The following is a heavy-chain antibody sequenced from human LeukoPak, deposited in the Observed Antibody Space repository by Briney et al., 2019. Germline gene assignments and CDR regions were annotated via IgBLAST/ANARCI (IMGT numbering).Heavy chain of an antibody. J-gene: IGHJ5*02. CDR2: IYYSGST. V-gene: IGHV4-59*01. Sequence: KTSETLSLTCTFCIRSISSYYWSWIRQPPGKGLEWIGDIYYSGSTNYSPSLKSRVTISVDTSKNQFSLKPSSVTAADTAVYYCARDARPPQGYCSSTSCLNWFDPWGQGTLVTVSS. CDR1: IRSISSYY. D-gene: IGHD2-2*01. CDR3: ARDARPPQGYCSSTSCLNWFDP.